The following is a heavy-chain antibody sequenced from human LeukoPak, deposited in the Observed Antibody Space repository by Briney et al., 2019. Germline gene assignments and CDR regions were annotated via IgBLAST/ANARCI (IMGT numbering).Heavy chain of an antibody. V-gene: IGHV1-46*01. Sequence: ASVKVSCKASGYTFTSYYMHWVRQAPGQGLEWMGIINSSGGSTSYAQEFQGRVTMTRDMSTSTDYMELSSLRSEDTAVYYCARDNSVEDTAWWFDPWGQGTLVTVSS. CDR3: ARDNSVEDTAWWFDP. CDR1: GYTFTSYY. CDR2: INSSGGST. D-gene: IGHD4-23*01. J-gene: IGHJ5*02.